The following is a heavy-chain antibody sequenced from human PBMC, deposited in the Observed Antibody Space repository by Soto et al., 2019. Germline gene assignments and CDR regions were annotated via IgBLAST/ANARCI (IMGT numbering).Heavy chain of an antibody. CDR3: ARFNWYFDL. CDR2: ISYSGST. V-gene: IGHV4-30-4*01. CDR1: GGSISSGNYY. J-gene: IGHJ2*01. Sequence: SETLSLTCTVSGGSISSGNYYWSWIRQPPGKGLEWIGFISYSGSTYYSTSLKSRVTISVDTSKSQFSLNLSFVTAADTAVYYCARFNWYFDLWGRGTLVTVSS.